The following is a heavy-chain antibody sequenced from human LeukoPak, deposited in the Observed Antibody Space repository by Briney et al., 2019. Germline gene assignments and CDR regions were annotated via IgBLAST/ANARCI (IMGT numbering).Heavy chain of an antibody. Sequence: PSETLSLTCAVYGGSFSGYYWSWIRQPPGKGLEWIGEINHSGSTNYNPSLKSRVTISVDTSKNQFSLKLSSVTAADTAVYYCARGRQWLRSWYYYMDVWGKGTTVTVSS. J-gene: IGHJ6*03. CDR3: ARGRQWLRSWYYYMDV. CDR2: INHSGST. D-gene: IGHD5-12*01. V-gene: IGHV4-34*01. CDR1: GGSFSGYY.